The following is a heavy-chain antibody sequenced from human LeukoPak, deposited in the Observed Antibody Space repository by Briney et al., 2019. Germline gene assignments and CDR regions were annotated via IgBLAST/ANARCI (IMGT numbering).Heavy chain of an antibody. Sequence: ASVKVSCKASGYTFTSYDINWVRQATGQGLEWMGWMNPNSGNTGYAQKFQGRVTITRNTSISTAYMELSSLRSEDTAVYHCARGRSSGWYPSGFYYYMDVWGKGTTVTVSS. J-gene: IGHJ6*03. CDR3: ARGRSSGWYPSGFYYYMDV. CDR2: MNPNSGNT. CDR1: GYTFTSYD. D-gene: IGHD6-19*01. V-gene: IGHV1-8*03.